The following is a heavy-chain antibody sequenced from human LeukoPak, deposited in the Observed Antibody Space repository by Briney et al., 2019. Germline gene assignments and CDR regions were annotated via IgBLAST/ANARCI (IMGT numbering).Heavy chain of an antibody. CDR1: GGSISSSNW. CDR3: AGAGYSSSWYSNYFDY. CDR2: IYHSGST. V-gene: IGHV4-4*02. Sequence: SGTLSLTCAVSGGSISSSNWWSWVRQPPGKGLEWIGEIYHSGSTNYNPSLKSRVTISVDKSKNQFSLKLSSVTAANTAVYYCAGAGYSSSWYSNYFDYWGQGTLVTVSS. D-gene: IGHD6-13*01. J-gene: IGHJ4*02.